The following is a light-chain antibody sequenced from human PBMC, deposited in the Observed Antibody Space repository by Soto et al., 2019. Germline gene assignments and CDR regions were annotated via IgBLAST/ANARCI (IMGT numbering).Light chain of an antibody. V-gene: IGKV3-20*01. CDR1: QSVASNY. CDR2: AAS. J-gene: IGKJ1*01. CDR3: QQYGSAPWT. Sequence: EIVLTQSPCTLPLSPGERATLSSRASQSVASNYLAWYQQKPGQAPRLLIYAASGRATGIPDRFSGSGSGTDFTLTISRLEPEDFAVYYCQQYGSAPWTFGQGTKVEIK.